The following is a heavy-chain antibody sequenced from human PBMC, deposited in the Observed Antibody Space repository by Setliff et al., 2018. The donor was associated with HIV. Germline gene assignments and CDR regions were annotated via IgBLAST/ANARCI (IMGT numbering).Heavy chain of an antibody. D-gene: IGHD3-22*01. J-gene: IGHJ2*01. CDR2: VYYSGST. CDR1: GDSISSYY. V-gene: IGHV4-59*01. CDR3: ARVLTYFSDTSGRNWYFDL. Sequence: SETLSLTCTVSGDSISSYYWSWIRQPPGKGLEWIGYVYYSGSTNYSPSLKSRVTISVDTSKNQFSLRLTSVTAADTAVYYCARVLTYFSDTSGRNWYFDLWGRGALVTAPQ.